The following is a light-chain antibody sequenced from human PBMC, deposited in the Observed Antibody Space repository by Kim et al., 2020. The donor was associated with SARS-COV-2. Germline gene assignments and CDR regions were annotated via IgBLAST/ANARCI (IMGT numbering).Light chain of an antibody. CDR3: QQYNNDWT. CDR1: QSITNR. CDR2: DAS. Sequence: DIQMTQSPSTLSASVGDSVTITCRASQSITNRLAWYQQKPGKAPNLLIYDASSLESGVPSRFGGSGSGTEFTLTISSLQPDDFAIYYCQQYNNDWTFGQGTTVEIK. J-gene: IGKJ1*01. V-gene: IGKV1-5*01.